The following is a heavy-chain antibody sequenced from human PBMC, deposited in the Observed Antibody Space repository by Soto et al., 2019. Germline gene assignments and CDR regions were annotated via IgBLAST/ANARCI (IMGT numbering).Heavy chain of an antibody. D-gene: IGHD5-18*01. V-gene: IGHV1-69*02. J-gene: IGHJ2*01. CDR1: GGTISGYI. CDR2: IIPILGIV. CDR3: ARTIYTYGPGEDWYFDL. Sequence: ASVKVSCKASGGTISGYIISWVRQAPGQGLEWMGRIIPILGIVNYAQKFQGRVTISADKSTSTAYMELSSLRSEDTAVYYCARTIYTYGPGEDWYFDLWGRGTLVTVSS.